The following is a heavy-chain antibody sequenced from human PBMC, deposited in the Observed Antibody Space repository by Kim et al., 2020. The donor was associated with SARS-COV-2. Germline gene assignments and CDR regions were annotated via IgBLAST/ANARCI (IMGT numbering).Heavy chain of an antibody. CDR1: GGSFSGYY. J-gene: IGHJ4*02. CDR2: INHSGST. D-gene: IGHD2-15*01. Sequence: SETLSLTCAVYGGSFSGYYWSWIRQPPGKGLEWIGEINHSGSTNYNPSLKSRVTISVDTSKNQFSLKLSSVTAADTAVYYCAERPSVGSAVGHWGQGTLVTVSS. V-gene: IGHV4-34*01. CDR3: AERPSVGSAVGH.